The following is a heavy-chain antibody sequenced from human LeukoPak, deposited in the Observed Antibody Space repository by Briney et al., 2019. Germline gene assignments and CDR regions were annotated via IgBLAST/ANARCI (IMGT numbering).Heavy chain of an antibody. J-gene: IGHJ4*02. V-gene: IGHV4-59*11. CDR2: IYYSGNT. CDR1: GGSISSHY. Sequence: ETLSLTCTVSGGSISSHYWSWIRQPPGKGLEWIGYIYYSGNTNYNPSVKSRVTISADTSKNQFSLKLSSVTAADTAVYYCARDQGGAVAGNFDYWGQGTLVTVPS. CDR3: ARDQGGAVAGNFDY. D-gene: IGHD6-19*01.